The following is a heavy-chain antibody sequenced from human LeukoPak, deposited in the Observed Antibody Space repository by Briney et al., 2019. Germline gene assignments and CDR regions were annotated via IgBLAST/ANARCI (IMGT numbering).Heavy chain of an antibody. D-gene: IGHD3-10*02. Sequence: PGGSLRLSCAASGFIVSSNYMSWVRQAPGKGLEWVSIIYSGGSTYYADSVKGRFTISRDNSKNTLYLQMNSLRAEDTAVYYCARESHVDYYYGMDVWGQGTTVTVSS. V-gene: IGHV3-53*01. CDR1: GFIVSSNY. J-gene: IGHJ6*02. CDR3: ARESHVDYYYGMDV. CDR2: IYSGGST.